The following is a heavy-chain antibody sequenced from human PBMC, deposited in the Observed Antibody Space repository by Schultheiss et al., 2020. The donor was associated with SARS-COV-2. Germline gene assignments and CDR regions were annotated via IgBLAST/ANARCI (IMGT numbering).Heavy chain of an antibody. CDR1: GGSISSSSYY. D-gene: IGHD3-9*01. CDR2: IYYSGST. V-gene: IGHV4-39*01. CDR3: VRHTPGQQGRFFDWSFDY. J-gene: IGHJ4*02. Sequence: SETLSLTCTVSGGSISSSSYYWSWIRQHPGKGLEWIGYIYYSGSTYYNPSLKSRVTISVDTSKNQFSLKLSSVTAADTAVYYCVRHTPGQQGRFFDWSFDYWGQGTLVTVSS.